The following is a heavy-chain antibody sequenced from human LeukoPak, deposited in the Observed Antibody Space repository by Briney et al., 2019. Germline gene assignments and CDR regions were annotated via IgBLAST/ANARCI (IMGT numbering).Heavy chain of an antibody. D-gene: IGHD2-2*01. CDR1: GYTFSDYA. J-gene: IGHJ4*02. V-gene: IGHV1-3*01. CDR2: IDAGNGDT. Sequence: GASVKVSCKASGYTFSDYAMHWVRQAPGQGFEWMGWIDAGNGDTRYSQKFQGRVTITRDTSASTAYIELRSLRSEDTAMYYCARGSTSDWPLDHWGQETLVTISS. CDR3: ARGSTSDWPLDH.